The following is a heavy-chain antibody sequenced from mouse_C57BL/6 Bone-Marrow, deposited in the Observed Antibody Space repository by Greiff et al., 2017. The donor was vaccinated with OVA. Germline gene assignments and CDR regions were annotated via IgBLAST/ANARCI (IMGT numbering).Heavy chain of an antibody. J-gene: IGHJ2*01. CDR3: ARGVYYGNYREFDY. CDR2: INPNNGGT. Sequence: EVQLQQSGPELVKPGASVKISCKASGYTFTDYYMNWVKQSHGKSLEWIGDINPNNGGTSYNQKFKGKATLTVDKSSSTAYMELRSLTSEDSAVYYCARGVYYGNYREFDYWGQGTTLTVSS. V-gene: IGHV1-26*01. D-gene: IGHD2-1*01. CDR1: GYTFTDYY.